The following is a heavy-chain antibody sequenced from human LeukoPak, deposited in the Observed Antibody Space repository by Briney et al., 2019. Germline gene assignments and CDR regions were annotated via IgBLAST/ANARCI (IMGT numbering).Heavy chain of an antibody. Sequence: GGSLRLSCAASGFTFSSYAMSWVRPAPGKGLEWVSAISGSGGSTYYADSVKGRFTISRDNSKNTLYLQMNSLRAEDTAVYYCAKELGYCSSTSCSGGYFDYWGQGTLVTVSS. CDR1: GFTFSSYA. J-gene: IGHJ4*02. CDR2: ISGSGGST. D-gene: IGHD2-2*01. CDR3: AKELGYCSSTSCSGGYFDY. V-gene: IGHV3-23*01.